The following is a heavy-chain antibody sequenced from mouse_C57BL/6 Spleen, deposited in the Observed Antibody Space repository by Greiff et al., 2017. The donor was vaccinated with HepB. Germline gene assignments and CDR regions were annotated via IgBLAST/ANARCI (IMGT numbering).Heavy chain of an antibody. J-gene: IGHJ4*01. CDR2: IDPSDSYT. V-gene: IGHV1-50*01. Sequence: QVQLQQPGAELVKPGASVKLSCKASGYTFTSYWMQWVKQRPGQGLEWIGEIDPSDSYTNYNQKFKGKATLTVDTSSSTAYMQLSSLTSKDSAVYYCARRCSSGMYAMDYWGQGTSVTVSS. D-gene: IGHD3-2*02. CDR1: GYTFTSYW. CDR3: ARRCSSGMYAMDY.